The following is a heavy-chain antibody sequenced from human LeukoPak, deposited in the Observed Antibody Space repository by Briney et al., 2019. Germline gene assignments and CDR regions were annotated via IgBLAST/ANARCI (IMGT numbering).Heavy chain of an antibody. D-gene: IGHD1-26*01. CDR3: ATADWESFYFDS. CDR2: TSYSEGT. Sequence: SETLSLTCPVSGGSVSRGGYYWNWIRQHPGKGLEWIGFTSYSEGTYYNPSLMSRITISVDRSQNQFSLKMRDVTAADTAVYFCATADWESFYFDSWGQGALVAVSS. CDR1: GGSVSRGGYY. V-gene: IGHV4-31*02. J-gene: IGHJ4*02.